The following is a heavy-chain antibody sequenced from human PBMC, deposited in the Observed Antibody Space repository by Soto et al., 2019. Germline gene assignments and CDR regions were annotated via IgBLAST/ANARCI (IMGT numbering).Heavy chain of an antibody. D-gene: IGHD3-22*01. J-gene: IGHJ5*02. CDR2: IYYNGITSYIT. Sequence: PSETLSLTCTVSGGSISTHYWSWIRQPPGKGLEWIGYIYYNGITSYITNYNPSLKSRVTLSIDTSKDQISLKLNSVTAADTAVYYCARAHHYYDSSGYWYGWFDPWGQGTLVTVSS. CDR3: ARAHHYYDSSGYWYGWFDP. V-gene: IGHV4-59*11. CDR1: GGSISTHY.